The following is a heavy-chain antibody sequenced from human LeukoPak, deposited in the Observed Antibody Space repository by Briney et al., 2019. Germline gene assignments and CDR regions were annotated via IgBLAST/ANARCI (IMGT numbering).Heavy chain of an antibody. CDR3: ARERGPTTVTRTGYFDY. J-gene: IGHJ4*02. CDR1: GGSISSSGFH. CDR2: ISYSGST. V-gene: IGHV4-39*07. Sequence: SETLSLTCAVSGGSISSSGFHWGWIRQPPGKGLEWIASISYSGSTNYNPSLKSRVTMSVDTSENQFSLKLSSVTAADTAVYYCARERGPTTVTRTGYFDYWGQGTLVTVSS. D-gene: IGHD4-17*01.